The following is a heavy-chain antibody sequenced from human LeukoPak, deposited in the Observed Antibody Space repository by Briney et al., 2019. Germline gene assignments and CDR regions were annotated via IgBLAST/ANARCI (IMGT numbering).Heavy chain of an antibody. CDR3: ARHAAPYSSSWRIDY. CDR2: IYPGDSDT. J-gene: IGHJ4*02. D-gene: IGHD6-13*01. V-gene: IGHV5-51*01. Sequence: GESLKISCKGSGSSFTSYWIGWVRQMPGKGLVGMGIIYPGDSDTRYSPSFQGQVTISADKSISTAYLQWSSLKASDTAMYYCARHAAPYSSSWRIDYWGQGTLVTVSS. CDR1: GSSFTSYW.